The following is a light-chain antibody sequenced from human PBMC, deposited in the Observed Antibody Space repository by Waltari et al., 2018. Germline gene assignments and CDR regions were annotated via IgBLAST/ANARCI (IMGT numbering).Light chain of an antibody. V-gene: IGLV2-14*03. CDR2: DVT. Sequence: QPPLTQPASVSGSVGQSLTISCTGTSDDIGPYNFVSWYQQYPGKAPKLIIYDVTDRPSGISHRFSGSKSGNTASLIISGLQDEDEADYHCSSYTSSGTRVFGTGTTVTVL. CDR1: SDDIGPYNF. CDR3: SSYTSSGTRV. J-gene: IGLJ1*01.